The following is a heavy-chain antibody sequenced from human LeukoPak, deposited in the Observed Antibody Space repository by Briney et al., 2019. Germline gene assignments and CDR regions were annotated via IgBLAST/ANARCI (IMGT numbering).Heavy chain of an antibody. Sequence: ASVKVSRKASGYTFTSYGISWLRQASGQGLEWMGWISAYNGNTNYAQKLQGRVTMPTDTSTSTAYMELRSLRSDETAVYYCARWPTVPAYLNLDYWGQGTLVTVSS. CDR3: ARWPTVPAYLNLDY. J-gene: IGHJ4*02. CDR1: GYTFTSYG. D-gene: IGHD4-17*01. CDR2: ISAYNGNT. V-gene: IGHV1-18*01.